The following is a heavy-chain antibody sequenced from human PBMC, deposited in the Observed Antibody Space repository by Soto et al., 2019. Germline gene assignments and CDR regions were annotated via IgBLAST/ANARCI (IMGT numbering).Heavy chain of an antibody. J-gene: IGHJ4*02. Sequence: QGQLVESGGGVVQPGRSLRLSCAASGFTFSSSGMHWVRQAPGKGLEWVAVIWFDGSKKYYAESVKGRFTISRDNSKNTVHLLMNSLRAEDTAVYYCARGGGLVNHPRHDYWGQGTLVTVSS. D-gene: IGHD3-16*02. CDR2: IWFDGSKK. CDR3: ARGGGLVNHPRHDY. V-gene: IGHV3-33*01. CDR1: GFTFSSSG.